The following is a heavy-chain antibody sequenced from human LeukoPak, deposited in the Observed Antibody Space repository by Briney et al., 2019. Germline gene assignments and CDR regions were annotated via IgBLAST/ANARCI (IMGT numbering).Heavy chain of an antibody. CDR1: GDSVSSNSAV. V-gene: IGHV6-1*01. CDR3: AGSGSYMGY. CDR2: TYYRSKWYN. D-gene: IGHD3-10*01. J-gene: IGHJ4*02. Sequence: SQTLSLTCAISGDSVSSNSAVWSWIRQSPSRGLEWLGRTYYRSKWYNDYAISVKSRITNNPDTSKNQFSLQLNSVTPEDTAMYYCAGSGSYMGYWGQGTLVTVSS.